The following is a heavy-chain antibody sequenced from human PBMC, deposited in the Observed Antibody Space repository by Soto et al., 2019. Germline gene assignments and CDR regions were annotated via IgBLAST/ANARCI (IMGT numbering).Heavy chain of an antibody. CDR3: ARRRWGYGDYVRWFDP. J-gene: IGHJ5*02. V-gene: IGHV5-51*01. CDR2: IYPGDSDT. D-gene: IGHD4-17*01. CDR1: GYSFTSYW. Sequence: EVQLVQSGAEVKKPGESLKISCKGSGYSFTSYWIGWVRQMPGKGLEWMGIIYPGDSDTRYSPSFQGQVTISADKSISTAYLQWSSLKASYTAMYYCARRRWGYGDYVRWFDPWGQGTLVTVSS.